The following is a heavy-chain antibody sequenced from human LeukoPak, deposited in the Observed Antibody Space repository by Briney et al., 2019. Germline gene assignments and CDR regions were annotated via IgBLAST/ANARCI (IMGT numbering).Heavy chain of an antibody. CDR3: AKYYYDSSGYFPDYFDY. J-gene: IGHJ4*02. CDR1: GFTFSSYG. Sequence: GRSLRLSCAASGFTFSSYGMHWVRQAPGKGLESVAVISYDGSNKYYADSVKGRFTISRDNSKNTLYLQMNSLRAEDTAVYYCAKYYYDSSGYFPDYFDYWGQGTLVTVSS. D-gene: IGHD3-22*01. CDR2: ISYDGSNK. V-gene: IGHV3-30*18.